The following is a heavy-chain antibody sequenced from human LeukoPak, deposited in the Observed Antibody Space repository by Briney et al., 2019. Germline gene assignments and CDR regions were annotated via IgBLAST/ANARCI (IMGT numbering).Heavy chain of an antibody. CDR3: ARGRLGRQHASFFDS. V-gene: IGHV4-59*08. J-gene: IGHJ4*02. CDR1: DGSMGTYY. CDR2: IYYSGST. D-gene: IGHD2-2*01. Sequence: SETLSLTCSVSDGSMGTYYWGWIRQPPGKGLEWIGYIYYSGSTTYNPSLKSRVTVSVDTSKNHFSLKLTSTTAADTAVYYCARGRLGRQHASFFDSWGQGTLVTVSS.